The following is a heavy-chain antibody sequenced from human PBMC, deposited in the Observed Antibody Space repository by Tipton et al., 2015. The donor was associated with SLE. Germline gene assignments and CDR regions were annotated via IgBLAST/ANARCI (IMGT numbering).Heavy chain of an antibody. D-gene: IGHD2-15*01. CDR2: ISSSGSTI. J-gene: IGHJ2*01. Sequence: SLRLSCAASGFTFSSYEMNWVRQAPGKGLEWVSYISSSGSTIYYADSVKGRFTISRDNSKNTLYLQMNSLRVEDTAVYYCARVGYCSGGSCLYWYFDLWGRGTLVTVSS. CDR1: GFTFSSYE. CDR3: ARVGYCSGGSCLYWYFDL. V-gene: IGHV3-48*03.